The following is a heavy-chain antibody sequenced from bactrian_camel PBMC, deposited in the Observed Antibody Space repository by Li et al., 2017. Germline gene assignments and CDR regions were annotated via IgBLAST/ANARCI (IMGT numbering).Heavy chain of an antibody. D-gene: IGHD1*01. J-gene: IGHJ4*01. CDR2: INHDGTKT. CDR1: GFNFKSFP. Sequence: VESGGSLRLSCVASGFNFKSFPMNWVRQAPGQALEFLASINHDGTKTRYGDSVKGRFTISRDNAKNALTLQMDSLKPEDTAKYYCAARLYGGYASTCADARAFTDWGRGTQVTVS. V-gene: IGHV3S41*01. CDR3: AARLYGGYASTCADARAFTD.